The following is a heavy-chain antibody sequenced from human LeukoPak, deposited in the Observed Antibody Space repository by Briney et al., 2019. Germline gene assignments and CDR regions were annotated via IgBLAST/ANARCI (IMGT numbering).Heavy chain of an antibody. D-gene: IGHD6-6*01. J-gene: IGHJ4*02. CDR3: ARDRARLLDY. CDR2: IYSGGST. V-gene: IGHV3-66*02. CDR1: GFTVSSYY. Sequence: PGGSLRLSCAASGFTVSSYYMSWVRQAPGKGLEWVSVIYSGGSTYYADSVKGRFTISRDKSKNTLYLQMNSLGAEDTAVYYCARDRARLLDYWGQGTLVTVSS.